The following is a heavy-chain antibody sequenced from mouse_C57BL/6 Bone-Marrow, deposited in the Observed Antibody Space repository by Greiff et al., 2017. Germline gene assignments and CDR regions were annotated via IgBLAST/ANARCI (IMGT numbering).Heavy chain of an antibody. D-gene: IGHD2-1*01. V-gene: IGHV1-4*01. Sequence: VKLVESGAELARPGASVKMSCKASGYTFTSYTMHWVKQRPGQGLEWIGYINPSSGYTKYNQKFKDKATLTADKSSSTAYMQLSSLTSEDSAVYYCARTTMAPFDYWGQGTTLTVSS. J-gene: IGHJ2*01. CDR1: GYTFTSYT. CDR3: ARTTMAPFDY. CDR2: INPSSGYT.